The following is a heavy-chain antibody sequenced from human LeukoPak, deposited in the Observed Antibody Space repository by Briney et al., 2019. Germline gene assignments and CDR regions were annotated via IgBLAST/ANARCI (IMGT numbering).Heavy chain of an antibody. CDR1: GFTFSSYA. Sequence: AGGSLRLSCAASGFTFSSYAMSWVRQAPGKGLEWVSAISGSGGSTYYADSVKGRFTISRDNSKNTLCLQMNSLRAEDTAVYYSAKHCSSTSCLDYWGQGTLVTVSS. J-gene: IGHJ4*02. CDR2: ISGSGGST. CDR3: AKHCSSTSCLDY. D-gene: IGHD2-2*01. V-gene: IGHV3-23*01.